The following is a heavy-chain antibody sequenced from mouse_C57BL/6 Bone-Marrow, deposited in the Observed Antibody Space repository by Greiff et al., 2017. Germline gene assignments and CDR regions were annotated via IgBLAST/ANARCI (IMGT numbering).Heavy chain of an antibody. CDR2: ISDGGSYT. V-gene: IGHV5-4*01. D-gene: IGHD1-1*01. CDR1: GFTFSSYA. Sequence: EVHLVESGGGLVKPGGSLKLSCAASGFTFSSYAMSWVRQTPEKRLEWVATISDGGSYTYYPDNVKGRFTISRDNAKNNLYLQMSHLKSEDTAMYYCARERYYGSSYDWFAYWGQGTLVTVSA. CDR3: ARERYYGSSYDWFAY. J-gene: IGHJ3*01.